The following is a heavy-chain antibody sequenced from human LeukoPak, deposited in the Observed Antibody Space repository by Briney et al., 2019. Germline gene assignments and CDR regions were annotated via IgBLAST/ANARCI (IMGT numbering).Heavy chain of an antibody. CDR2: INHSGST. V-gene: IGHV4-34*01. D-gene: IGHD3-10*01. CDR3: ARLYLRGSGSMYYFDY. J-gene: IGHJ4*02. Sequence: SETLSLTCVVYGGSFSGYYWSWLRQPPGKGLEWIGEINHSGSTNYNPSLKSRVTISVDTSKNQFSLKLSSVTAADTAVYYCARLYLRGSGSMYYFDYWGQGTLVTVSS. CDR1: GGSFSGYY.